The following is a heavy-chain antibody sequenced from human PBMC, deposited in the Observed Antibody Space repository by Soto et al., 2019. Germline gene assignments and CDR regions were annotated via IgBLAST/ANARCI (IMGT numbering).Heavy chain of an antibody. V-gene: IGHV3-11*06. Sequence: QVQLVESGGGLVKPGGSLRLSCAASGFTFSDYYMSWIRQAPGKGLEWVSYISSSSSYTNYADSVKGRFTISRDNAKNSLYLQMNSLRAEDTAVYYCARVVSYYDSSGYYYDYWGQGTLVTVSS. CDR2: ISSSSSYT. CDR1: GFTFSDYY. CDR3: ARVVSYYDSSGYYYDY. D-gene: IGHD3-22*01. J-gene: IGHJ4*02.